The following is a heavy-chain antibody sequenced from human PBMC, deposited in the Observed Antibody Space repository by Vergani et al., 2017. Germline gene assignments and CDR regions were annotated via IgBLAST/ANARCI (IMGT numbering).Heavy chain of an antibody. CDR1: GGSISSYY. D-gene: IGHD3-22*01. V-gene: IGHV4-59*01. J-gene: IGHJ5*02. CDR3: ARYYSSVYPYNWFDP. Sequence: QVQLQESGPGLVKPSETLSLTCTVSGGSISSYYWSWIRQPPGKGLEWIGYLYYSGSTNYNPSLKSRVTISVDTSKNQFSLKLSSVTAADTAVYYCARYYSSVYPYNWFDPWGQGSLVTVSS. CDR2: LYYSGST.